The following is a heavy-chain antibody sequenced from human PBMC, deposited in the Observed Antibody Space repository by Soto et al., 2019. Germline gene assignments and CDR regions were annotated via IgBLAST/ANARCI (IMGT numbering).Heavy chain of an antibody. J-gene: IGHJ3*02. CDR3: ARILRDMITQSLGAFDI. Sequence: TSETLSLTCSVSGGSISSYYWSWIRQPPGKGLEWIGYVYYTGSSNYNPSLKSRVSISIDTSTNQFYLKLSGVTAADTAMYYCARILRDMITQSLGAFDIWGQGTMVTVSS. CDR1: GGSISSYY. V-gene: IGHV4-59*01. D-gene: IGHD3-16*01. CDR2: VYYTGSS.